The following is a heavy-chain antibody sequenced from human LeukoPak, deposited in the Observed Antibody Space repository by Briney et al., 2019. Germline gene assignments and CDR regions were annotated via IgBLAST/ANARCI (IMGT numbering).Heavy chain of an antibody. V-gene: IGHV4-39*01. D-gene: IGHD2-2*01. CDR1: AGSISSSTYY. CDR3: LRYCTSISCYHYYGMDV. CDR2: IFYIGST. J-gene: IGHJ6*02. Sequence: PSETLSLTCTVSAGSISSSTYYWGWIRQPPGKGLEWIGGIFYIGSTYYNPSLKSRVTISVDTSKNQFSLKLSSVTAADTAVYYCLRYCTSISCYHYYGMDVWGQGTTVTVSS.